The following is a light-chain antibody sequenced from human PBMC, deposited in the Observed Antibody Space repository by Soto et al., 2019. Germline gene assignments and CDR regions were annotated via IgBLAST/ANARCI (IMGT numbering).Light chain of an antibody. CDR1: QSVSIN. CDR3: QHYNNWPPWT. J-gene: IGKJ1*01. Sequence: EVVMTQSPATLSVSPGERATLSCRASQSVSINLAWYQQKPGQAPRLLIYGASTRATGIPARFSGSGSGTEFTLTISSLQSDDFAAYYCQHYNNWPPWTFGQGTKVEIK. CDR2: GAS. V-gene: IGKV3-15*01.